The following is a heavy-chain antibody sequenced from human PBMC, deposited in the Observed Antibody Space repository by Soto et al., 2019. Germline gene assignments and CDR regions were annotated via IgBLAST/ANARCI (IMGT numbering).Heavy chain of an antibody. CDR2: VYYSGSN. V-gene: IGHV4-59*01. D-gene: IGHD2-2*01. Sequence: QVLLQESGPRLVKASETLSLSCTVSSGSISSYYWGWFRQPPGKGLEWIGVVYYSGSNYYNPSLKSRVTISLDTSKKQVSLRLTSMTAADTAEYYCARDAPSIYALRWSPSDYWGRGTLVTVSS. CDR3: ARDAPSIYALRWSPSDY. J-gene: IGHJ4*02. CDR1: SGSISSYY.